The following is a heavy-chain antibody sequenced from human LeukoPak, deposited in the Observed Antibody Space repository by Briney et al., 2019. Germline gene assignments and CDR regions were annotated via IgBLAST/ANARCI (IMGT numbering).Heavy chain of an antibody. CDR1: GYTFTAYY. CDR2: INPNSGGT. V-gene: IGHV1-2*06. D-gene: IGHD6-13*01. J-gene: IGHJ4*02. CDR3: AIGMAAAGTFEY. Sequence: GASVKVSCKASGYTFTAYYLYRVRQAPGQGLEWMGRINPNSGGTDYAQKFQGRVTMTRDTSISTAYMELSSLRSDDTAVYYCAIGMAAAGTFEYWGQGTLVTVSS.